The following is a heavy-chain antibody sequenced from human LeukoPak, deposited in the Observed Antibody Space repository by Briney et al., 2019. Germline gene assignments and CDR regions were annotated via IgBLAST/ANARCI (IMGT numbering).Heavy chain of an antibody. CDR1: GFTFSSYG. J-gene: IGHJ4*02. Sequence: QSGGSLRLSCAASGFTFSSYGMHWVRQAPGKGLEWVAVISYDGSNKYYADSVKGRFTISRDNSKNTLYLQMNSLRAEDTAVYYCSTTVVNPWYFDYWGQGTLVTVSS. CDR3: STTVVNPWYFDY. CDR2: ISYDGSNK. D-gene: IGHD4-17*01. V-gene: IGHV3-30*03.